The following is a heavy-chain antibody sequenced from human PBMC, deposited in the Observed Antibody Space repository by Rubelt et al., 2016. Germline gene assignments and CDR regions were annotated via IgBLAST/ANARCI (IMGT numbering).Heavy chain of an antibody. J-gene: IGHJ4*02. V-gene: IGHV4-39*02. CDR3: ARDLGRSGYASCSDY. Sequence: QLQLQESGPGLVKPSETLSLTCTVSGGSISRSTYSWAWIRQPPGKGLEWIGSIFSTGNAHYNPSLKSRVTISVDTSNNDLSLRLSSVTAADTAVYYCARDLGRSGYASCSDYWGRGTLVTVSS. CDR1: GGSISRSTYS. CDR2: IFSTGNA. D-gene: IGHD5-12*01.